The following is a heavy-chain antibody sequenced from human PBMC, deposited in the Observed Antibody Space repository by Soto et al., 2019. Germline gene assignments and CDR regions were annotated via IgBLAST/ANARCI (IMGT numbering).Heavy chain of an antibody. J-gene: IGHJ5*02. CDR1: GYIFTNYD. CDR2: INPNSGNT. V-gene: IGHV1-8*01. CDR3: AGVIKYAAYSRWFDP. D-gene: IGHD2-15*01. Sequence: QVQLVQSGAEVKKPGASVKVSCKASGYIFTNYDINWVRQATGQGLESLGWINPNSGNTGYVQKFKGRVTMTRNTSINTASIELNTLRSEDTPVYYCAGVIKYAAYSRWFDPWGQGTLVTVSS.